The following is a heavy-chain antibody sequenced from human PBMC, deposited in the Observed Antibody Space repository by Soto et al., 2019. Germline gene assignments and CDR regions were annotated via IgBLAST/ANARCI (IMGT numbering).Heavy chain of an antibody. J-gene: IGHJ4*02. CDR2: ISYDGSNK. CDR3: ARDLGFSVVRGVAGYFDS. Sequence: PGRSLRLSCAASGFTFSRYAMHWVRQAPGKGLEWVAVISYDGSNKYYADSVRGRFTISRDNSKNTLDLQMNSQRAEDTAIYYCARDLGFSVVRGVAGYFDSWGQGTLVTASS. D-gene: IGHD3-10*02. V-gene: IGHV3-30-3*01. CDR1: GFTFSRYA.